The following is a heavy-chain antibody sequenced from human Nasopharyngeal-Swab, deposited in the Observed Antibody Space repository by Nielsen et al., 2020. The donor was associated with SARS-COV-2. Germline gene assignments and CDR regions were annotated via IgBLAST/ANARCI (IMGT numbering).Heavy chain of an antibody. V-gene: IGHV4-39*07. CDR1: GGSINTITYY. Sequence: SETLSLTCTVSGGSINTITYYWGWIRQPPGKGLEWIGSIYYSGKTYDNPSLKSRVTISIDTSKNQFSLNLNSVTAADTAVYYCARDSPTFDPWGQGTLVTVSS. J-gene: IGHJ5*02. CDR3: ARDSPTFDP. CDR2: IYYSGKT.